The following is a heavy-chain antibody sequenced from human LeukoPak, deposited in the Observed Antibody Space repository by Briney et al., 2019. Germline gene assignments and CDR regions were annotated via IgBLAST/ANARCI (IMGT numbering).Heavy chain of an antibody. CDR3: ARAPRYSSSSLLGY. D-gene: IGHD6-13*01. V-gene: IGHV1-18*01. CDR2: ISAYNGNT. Sequence: ASVKVSCKASGYTFTSYGISWVRQAPGQGLEWMGWISAYNGNTNYAQKLQGRVTMTTDTSTSTAYMELRSLRSDDTAVYYCARAPRYSSSSLLGYWGQGTLVTVSS. CDR1: GYTFTSYG. J-gene: IGHJ4*02.